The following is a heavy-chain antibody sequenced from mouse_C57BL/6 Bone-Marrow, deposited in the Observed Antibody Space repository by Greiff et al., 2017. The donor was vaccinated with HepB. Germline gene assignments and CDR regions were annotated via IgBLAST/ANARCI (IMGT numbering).Heavy chain of an antibody. CDR2: ISNGGGST. CDR1: GFTFSDYY. V-gene: IGHV5-12*01. CDR3: ARRELYYGYAWFAY. D-gene: IGHD2-2*01. Sequence: EVKLVESGGGLVQPGGSLKLSCAASGFTFSDYYMYWVRQTPEKRLEWVAYISNGGGSTYYPDTVKGRFTISRDNAKNTLYLQMSRLKSEDTAMYYCARRELYYGYAWFAYWGQGTLVTVSA. J-gene: IGHJ3*01.